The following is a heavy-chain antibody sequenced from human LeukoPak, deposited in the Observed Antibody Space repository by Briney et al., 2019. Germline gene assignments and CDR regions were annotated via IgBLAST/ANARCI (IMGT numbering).Heavy chain of an antibody. V-gene: IGHV1-46*01. Sequence: ASVKVSCKASGYTFTTYYMHWVRQAPGQGLDWMGIINPSDGVTTYAQNFQGRVTVTRDTSTSTVYMELSSLRSEDTAVYYCARDNIGSSGWTGLGYWGQGTLVTVSS. J-gene: IGHJ4*02. CDR1: GYTFTTYY. CDR2: INPSDGVT. CDR3: ARDNIGSSGWTGLGY. D-gene: IGHD6-19*01.